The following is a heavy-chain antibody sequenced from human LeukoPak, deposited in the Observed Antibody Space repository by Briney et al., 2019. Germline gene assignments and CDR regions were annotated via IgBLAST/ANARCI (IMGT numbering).Heavy chain of an antibody. Sequence: SETLSLTCTVSGGSITSYFWSWIRQPPGKGLEWIGYISYSGNTNYNPPLKSRVTISVDTSKNQFSPKLNSVTAADTAVYYCARHVGGTTYDYWGQGTLVTVSS. CDR1: GGSITSYF. CDR3: ARHVGGTTYDY. CDR2: ISYSGNT. J-gene: IGHJ4*02. V-gene: IGHV4-59*08. D-gene: IGHD1-14*01.